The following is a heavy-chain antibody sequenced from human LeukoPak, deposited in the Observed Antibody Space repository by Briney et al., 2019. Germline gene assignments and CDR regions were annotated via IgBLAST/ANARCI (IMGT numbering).Heavy chain of an antibody. J-gene: IGHJ6*04. V-gene: IGHV3-7*03. Sequence: GGSLRLSCAASEFTFSSYWMSWVRQAPGKGLEWVANIKQDGSEKYYVDSVKGRFTISRDNAKSSLYLQTNSLRAEDTAVYYCARADGDGGYYYYYGMDVWGKGTTVTVSS. CDR1: EFTFSSYW. D-gene: IGHD4-17*01. CDR3: ARADGDGGYYYYYGMDV. CDR2: IKQDGSEK.